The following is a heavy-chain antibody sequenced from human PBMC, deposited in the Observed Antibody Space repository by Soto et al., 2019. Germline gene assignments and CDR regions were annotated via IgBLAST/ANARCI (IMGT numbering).Heavy chain of an antibody. CDR1: GFTFSSYG. V-gene: IGHV3-30*18. D-gene: IGHD1-26*01. CDR3: AKDTGGSYYYYGMDV. Sequence: LRLSCAASGFTFSSYGMHWVRQAPGKGLEWVAVISYDGSNKYYADSVKGRFTISRDNSKNTLYLQMNSLRAEDTAVYYCAKDTGGSYYYYGMDVWGQGTTVTVSS. J-gene: IGHJ6*02. CDR2: ISYDGSNK.